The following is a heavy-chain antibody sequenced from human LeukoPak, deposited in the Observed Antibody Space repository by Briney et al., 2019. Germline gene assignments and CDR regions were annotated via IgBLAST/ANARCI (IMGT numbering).Heavy chain of an antibody. CDR1: GFTFSNYM. D-gene: IGHD1-20*01. J-gene: IGHJ4*02. V-gene: IGHV3-74*01. CDR2: IKSDGTTI. CDR3: LRDLNWSLDQ. Sequence: GGSLRLSCAASGFTFSNYMMHWVRQAPGKGLVWVSRIKSDGTTITYADSVKGRFTISRDNAKNALYLQMNSLRAEDTAVYYCLRDLNWSLDQWGQGTLVTVSS.